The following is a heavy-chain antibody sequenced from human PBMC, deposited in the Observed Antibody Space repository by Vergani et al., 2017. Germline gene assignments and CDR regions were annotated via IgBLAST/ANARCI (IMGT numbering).Heavy chain of an antibody. D-gene: IGHD2-2*01. V-gene: IGHV7-4-1*02. CDR1: GYTFTSYA. CDR3: ATSTVFSLIVVVPAAMGG. J-gene: IGHJ4*02. Sequence: QVQLVQSGSELKKPGASVKVSCKASGYTFTSYAMNWVRQAPGQGLEWMGWSNTNTGHPTYAQGFTGRFVFSLDTSVSTAYLQISSLKAEDTAVYYGATSTVFSLIVVVPAAMGGWGQGTLVTVSS. CDR2: SNTNTGHP.